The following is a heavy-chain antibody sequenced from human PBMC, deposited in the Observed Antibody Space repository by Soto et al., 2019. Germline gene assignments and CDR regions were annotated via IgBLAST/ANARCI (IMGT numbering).Heavy chain of an antibody. V-gene: IGHV1-46*01. CDR3: AREITGTYTGFDY. Sequence: ASVKVSCKASGYTSTSYYMHWVRQAPGQGLEWMGIINPSGGSTSYAQKFQGRVTMTRDTSTSTVYMELSSLRSEDTAVYYCAREITGTYTGFDYWGQGTLVTVS. J-gene: IGHJ4*02. D-gene: IGHD1-7*01. CDR1: GYTSTSYY. CDR2: INPSGGST.